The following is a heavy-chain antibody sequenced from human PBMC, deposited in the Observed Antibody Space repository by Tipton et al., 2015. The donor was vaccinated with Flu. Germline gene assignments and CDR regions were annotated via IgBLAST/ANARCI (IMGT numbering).Heavy chain of an antibody. CDR2: IKSRTHGATT. J-gene: IGHJ4*02. V-gene: IGHV3-15*01. CDR3: TAETPEVTTVQGVTNPTDF. D-gene: IGHD3-10*01. Sequence: VQLVQSGGGLVKPGGSLRLSCAASGFTFSHAWMSWIRQAPGKGLEWVGRIKSRTHGATTDYAAPVKGRFTISTDDSKNTLYLQMNSLKIEDTAVYYCTAETPEVTTVQGVTNPTDFWGQGTLVTVSS. CDR1: GFTFSHAW.